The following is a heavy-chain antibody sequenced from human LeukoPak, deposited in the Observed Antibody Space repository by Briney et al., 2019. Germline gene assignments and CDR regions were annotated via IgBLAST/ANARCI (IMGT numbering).Heavy chain of an antibody. Sequence: SETLSLTCTVSGGSISSYFWNWIRQPAGKRLEWIGRIYSSGSTNYNPSLKSRVSMSVDTSKNQFSLKLSSLTAADTAVYYCARDRNTNWFDPWGQGTLVTVSS. CDR3: ARDRNTNWFDP. J-gene: IGHJ5*02. CDR2: IYSSGST. CDR1: GGSISSYF. V-gene: IGHV4-4*07.